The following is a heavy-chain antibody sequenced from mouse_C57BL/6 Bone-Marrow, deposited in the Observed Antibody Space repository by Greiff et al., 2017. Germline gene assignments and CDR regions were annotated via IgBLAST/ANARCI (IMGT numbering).Heavy chain of an antibody. CDR1: GYTFTSYW. D-gene: IGHD4-1*01. CDR2: IDPSDSYT. CDR3: ARTGWFAY. V-gene: IGHV1-59*01. J-gene: IGHJ3*01. Sequence: VQLQQPGAELVRPGTSVKLSCKASGYTFTSYWMHWVKQRPGQGLEWIGVIDPSDSYTNYNQKFKGKATLTVDTAYSTAYMQLSSRTSEDSAVYYCARTGWFAYWGQGTLVTVSA.